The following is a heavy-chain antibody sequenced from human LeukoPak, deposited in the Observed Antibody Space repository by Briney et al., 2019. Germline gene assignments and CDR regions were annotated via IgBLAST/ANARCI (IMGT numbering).Heavy chain of an antibody. CDR3: ASGAWATRLHS. D-gene: IGHD5-24*01. CDR1: GESLNYYY. Sequence: ASDTLSLTCAVYGESLNYYYWSWILQSPEKGLEWIGEVFDGKTTNYNPSLKSRVTISAVTSSNQFSLNLKSVTAADTAVYYCASGAWATRLHSWAQGTLVIVSS. J-gene: IGHJ4*02. V-gene: IGHV4-34*12. CDR2: VFDGKTT.